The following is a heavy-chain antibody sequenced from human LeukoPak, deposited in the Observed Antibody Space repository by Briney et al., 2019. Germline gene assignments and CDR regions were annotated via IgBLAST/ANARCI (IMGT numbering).Heavy chain of an antibody. CDR1: GLTFGDYA. V-gene: IGHV3-49*04. CDR2: IGGTA. Sequence: GGSLRLSCTTSGLTFGDYAVSWVRQTPGKGLECVGSIGGTAEYAASVEGRFTVSRDDSRSIAYLQMNSLKIEDTGVYYCTRWRGTSMLHHWGQGTLVTVSS. D-gene: IGHD2/OR15-2a*01. J-gene: IGHJ1*01. CDR3: TRWRGTSMLHH.